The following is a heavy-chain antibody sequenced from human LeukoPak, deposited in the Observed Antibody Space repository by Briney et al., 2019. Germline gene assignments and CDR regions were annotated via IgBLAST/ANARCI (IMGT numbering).Heavy chain of an antibody. CDR3: ARAVAVANWFDP. Sequence: GGSLRLSCAASGFTFSDYYMDWVRQAPGKGLEWVSSISNSGSYIYYADSLKGRFTISRDNAKNSLYLQMNSLTAEDTAVYYCARAVAVANWFDPWGQGTLVTVSS. CDR1: GFTFSDYY. CDR2: ISNSGSYI. J-gene: IGHJ5*02. D-gene: IGHD6-19*01. V-gene: IGHV3-21*01.